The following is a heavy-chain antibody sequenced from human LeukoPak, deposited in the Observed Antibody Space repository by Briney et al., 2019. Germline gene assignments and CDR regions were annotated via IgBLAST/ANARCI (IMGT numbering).Heavy chain of an antibody. CDR2: IYHSGST. CDR3: TSARDHGDAFDI. V-gene: IGHV4-30-2*01. J-gene: IGHJ3*02. Sequence: KTSETLSLTCTVSGGSISSGGYYWSWIRQPPGKGLEWIGYIYHSGSTYYNPSLKSRVTISVDRSKNQFSLKLSSVTAADTAVYYSTSARDHGDAFDIWGQGTVVTVSS. CDR1: GGSISSGGYY.